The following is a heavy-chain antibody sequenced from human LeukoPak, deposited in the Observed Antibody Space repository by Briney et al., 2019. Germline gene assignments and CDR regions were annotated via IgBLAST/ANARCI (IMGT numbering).Heavy chain of an antibody. Sequence: PGGSLRLSCTASGFTFGDYAMSWFRQAPGKGLEWVGFIRSKAYGGTTEYAASVKGRFTISRDDSKSTAYLQMNSLKTEDTAVYYCTSYDGDYDLPIDYWGQGTLVTVSS. D-gene: IGHD4-17*01. J-gene: IGHJ4*02. CDR3: TSYDGDYDLPIDY. CDR2: IRSKAYGGTT. V-gene: IGHV3-49*03. CDR1: GFTFGDYA.